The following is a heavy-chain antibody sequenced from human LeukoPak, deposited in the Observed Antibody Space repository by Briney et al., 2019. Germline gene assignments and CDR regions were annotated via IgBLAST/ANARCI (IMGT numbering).Heavy chain of an antibody. V-gene: IGHV3-48*02. CDR3: ARVGFAGSSGGDY. Sequence: PRGSLRLSCAASGFTFSNYEMNWVCQAPGKGLEWISFIDSGGGATYYADSVKGRFTISRDNAKNSLYLQMNDLRDEDTADYYCARVGFAGSSGGDYWGHESLVAVSS. CDR2: IDSGGGAT. J-gene: IGHJ4*01. CDR1: GFTFSNYE. D-gene: IGHD2-15*01.